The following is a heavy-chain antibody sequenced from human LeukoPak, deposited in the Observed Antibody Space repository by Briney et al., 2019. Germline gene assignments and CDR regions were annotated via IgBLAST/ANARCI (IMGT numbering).Heavy chain of an antibody. CDR3: ARECGFGISGFDY. J-gene: IGHJ4*02. D-gene: IGHD3-10*01. Sequence: ASVKVSCKASGYTFTGYYMHWVRQAPGQGLEWMGWINPNSGGTNYAQKFQGRVTMTRDTSISTAYMELSRLRSDDTAVYYCARECGFGISGFDYWGQGTLVTVSS. V-gene: IGHV1-2*02. CDR1: GYTFTGYY. CDR2: INPNSGGT.